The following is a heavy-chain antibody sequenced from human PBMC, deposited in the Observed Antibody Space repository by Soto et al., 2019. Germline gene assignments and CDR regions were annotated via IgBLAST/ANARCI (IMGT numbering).Heavy chain of an antibody. J-gene: IGHJ4*02. CDR3: ASAQSQYYYDSSGLDY. Sequence: PGGSLRLSCAASGFTFSSYWMHWVRQAPGKGLVWVSRINSDGSSTSYADSVKGRFTISRDNAKNTLYLQMNSLRAEDTAVYYCASAQSQYYYDSSGLDYWGQGTLVTVSS. CDR1: GFTFSSYW. V-gene: IGHV3-74*01. CDR2: INSDGSST. D-gene: IGHD3-22*01.